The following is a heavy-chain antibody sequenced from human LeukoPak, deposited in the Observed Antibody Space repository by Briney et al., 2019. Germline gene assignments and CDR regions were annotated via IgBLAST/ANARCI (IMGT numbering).Heavy chain of an antibody. CDR2: ISGSGGST. Sequence: GGSLRLSCAASGFTFSSYAMNWVRQAPGKGLEWVSAISGSGGSTYYADSVKGRFTISRDNSKNTLYLQMNSLRADDTAVYYCARDQDYYDSSGYSGIDYWGQGTLVTVSS. J-gene: IGHJ4*02. CDR3: ARDQDYYDSSGYSGIDY. CDR1: GFTFSSYA. V-gene: IGHV3-23*01. D-gene: IGHD3-22*01.